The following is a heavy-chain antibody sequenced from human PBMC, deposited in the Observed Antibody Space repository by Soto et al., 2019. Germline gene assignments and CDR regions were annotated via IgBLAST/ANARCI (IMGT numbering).Heavy chain of an antibody. D-gene: IGHD2-21*02. Sequence: QVQLVESGGGVVQPGGSLRLSCATSGFAFSSYGMHWVRQAPGKGLEWVAVVRFDAINKYYADSLKGRFTISRDNSNSMVYLQMNSLRPDDTAVYYCAKLTNCGGDCHFEYWGQGTLVIVSS. V-gene: IGHV3-30*02. J-gene: IGHJ4*02. CDR1: GFAFSSYG. CDR2: VRFDAINK. CDR3: AKLTNCGGDCHFEY.